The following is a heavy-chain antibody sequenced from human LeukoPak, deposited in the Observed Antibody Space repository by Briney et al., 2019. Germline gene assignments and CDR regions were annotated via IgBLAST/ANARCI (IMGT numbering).Heavy chain of an antibody. V-gene: IGHV3-33*01. D-gene: IGHD6-19*01. CDR2: IWYDGSNK. J-gene: IGHJ4*02. CDR1: GFTFSNYG. Sequence: GGSLRLSCAASGFTFSNYGMHWVRQAPGKGLEWVTVIWYDGSNKYYADSVKGRFTISRDNSKNTLYLQMNSLSAEDTAVYCCARGSLGTIAVAGTLDYWGQGTLVTVSS. CDR3: ARGSLGTIAVAGTLDY.